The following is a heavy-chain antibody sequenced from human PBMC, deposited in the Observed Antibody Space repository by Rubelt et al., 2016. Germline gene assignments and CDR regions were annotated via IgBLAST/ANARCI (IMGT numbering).Heavy chain of an antibody. D-gene: IGHD3-10*01. J-gene: IGHJ5*02. V-gene: IGHV4-34*01. CDR3: ARLPDYYGSGSYFQWFDP. CDR2: INHSGST. Sequence: QVQLQQWGAGLLKPSETLSLTCAVYGGSFSGYYWSWIRQPPGKGLEWIGEINHSGSTNYNPSVRGRVAISVGRASTQCSRKLSSLTAAETAVYYCARLPDYYGSGSYFQWFDPWGQGTLVTVSS. CDR1: GGSFSGYY.